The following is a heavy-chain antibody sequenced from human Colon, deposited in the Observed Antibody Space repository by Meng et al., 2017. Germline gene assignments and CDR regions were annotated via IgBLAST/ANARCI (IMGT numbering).Heavy chain of an antibody. CDR3: ARASRVLGGFDY. CDR2: INTSVGYT. Sequence: ASVKVSCKASGYTFTNYYMHWVRQAPGQGLEWMGIINTSVGYTSHAQKFQGRVTMTRDTSTSTVHMEVSSLRSADTAVYYCARASRVLGGFDYWGQGTLVTGSS. D-gene: IGHD3-16*01. V-gene: IGHV1-46*01. J-gene: IGHJ4*02. CDR1: GYTFTNYY.